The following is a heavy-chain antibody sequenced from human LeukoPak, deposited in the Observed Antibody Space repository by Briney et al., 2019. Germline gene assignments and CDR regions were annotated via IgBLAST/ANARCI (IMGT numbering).Heavy chain of an antibody. CDR3: ASTYSSSWYLDFQH. Sequence: GESLKISCKASGYRFTSYWIGWVRQMPRKGLECMGIIHPGDSETRYSPSFQGQITISADKSISTAYLQWSGLKASDTAMYYCASTYSSSWYLDFQHWGQGTLVTVSS. CDR1: GYRFTSYW. CDR2: IHPGDSET. J-gene: IGHJ1*01. D-gene: IGHD6-13*01. V-gene: IGHV5-51*01.